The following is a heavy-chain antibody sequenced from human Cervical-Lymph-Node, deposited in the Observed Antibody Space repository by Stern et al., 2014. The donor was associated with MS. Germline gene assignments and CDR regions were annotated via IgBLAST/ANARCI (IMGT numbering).Heavy chain of an antibody. V-gene: IGHV1-2*02. D-gene: IGHD3-10*01. CDR2: INPNSGDT. Sequence: VQLVESEAEVKKPGASVKVSCKASGYSFTGYFLHWVRQAPGQGLEWMGWINPNSGDTNYAQKFHGRVTMTRDSSSSTAYMELSSLRSDDTAVYYCARDGRSSYGSGSYYSSGYWGQGTLVTVSS. CDR1: GYSFTGYF. CDR3: ARDGRSSYGSGSYYSSGY. J-gene: IGHJ4*02.